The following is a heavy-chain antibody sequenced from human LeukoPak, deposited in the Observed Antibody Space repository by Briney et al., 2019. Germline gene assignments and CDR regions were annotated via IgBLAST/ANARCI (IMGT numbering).Heavy chain of an antibody. CDR2: ISSSGSTI. V-gene: IGHV3-48*03. D-gene: IGHD3-10*01. CDR3: ARDSARLGEVARTSFDL. Sequence: GGSLRLSCAASGFTFSSYEMNWVRQAPGKGLEWVSYISSSGSTIYYADSVKGRFTISRDNAKNSLYLQMNSLRAEDTAVYYCARDSARLGEVARTSFDLWGRGTLVTVS. CDR1: GFTFSSYE. J-gene: IGHJ2*01.